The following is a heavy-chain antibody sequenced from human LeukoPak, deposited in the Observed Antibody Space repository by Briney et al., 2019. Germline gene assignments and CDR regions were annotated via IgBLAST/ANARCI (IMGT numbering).Heavy chain of an antibody. Sequence: GGSLRLSCAASGFTFSSYAMSWVRQAPGKGLEWVSAISGSDGSTYYVDSVKGRFTISRDKSKNTLYLQMNSLRAEDTAVYYCAKVLYGSGSYLSYWGQGTLVTVSS. V-gene: IGHV3-23*01. J-gene: IGHJ4*02. D-gene: IGHD3-10*01. CDR1: GFTFSSYA. CDR3: AKVLYGSGSYLSY. CDR2: ISGSDGST.